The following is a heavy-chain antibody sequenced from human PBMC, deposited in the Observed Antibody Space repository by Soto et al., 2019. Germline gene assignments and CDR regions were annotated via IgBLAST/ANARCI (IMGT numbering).Heavy chain of an antibody. CDR2: ISYDGSNK. J-gene: IGHJ4*02. Sequence: QVQLVESGGGVVQPGRSLRLSCAASGFTFSSYAMHWVRQAPGKGLEWVAVISYDGSNKYYADSVKGRFTISRDNSKNTLYLQMNSLRAEDTAVYYCARDTRRDGYNLVAGYFDSWGQGTLVTVSS. D-gene: IGHD5-12*01. CDR3: ARDTRRDGYNLVAGYFDS. V-gene: IGHV3-30-3*01. CDR1: GFTFSSYA.